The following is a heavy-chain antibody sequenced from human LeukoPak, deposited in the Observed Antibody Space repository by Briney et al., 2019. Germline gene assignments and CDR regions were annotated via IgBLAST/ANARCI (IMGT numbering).Heavy chain of an antibody. CDR2: ISGSGGST. CDR1: GFTFSSYA. Sequence: GGPLRLSCAASGFTFSSYAMDWVRQAPGKGLEWVSHISGSGGSTYYADSVKGRFTISKDNSKNTLYLQMNSLRAEDTGIYYCAKVNYGDYGAYFDYWGQGTLVTVSS. D-gene: IGHD4-17*01. V-gene: IGHV3-23*01. J-gene: IGHJ4*02. CDR3: AKVNYGDYGAYFDY.